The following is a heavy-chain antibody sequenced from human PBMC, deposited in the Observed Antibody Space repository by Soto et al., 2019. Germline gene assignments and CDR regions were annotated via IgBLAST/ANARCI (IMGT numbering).Heavy chain of an antibody. V-gene: IGHV3-49*03. CDR1: GFTFGDYA. D-gene: IGHD5-18*01. CDR3: TRASYGYAGAFDI. J-gene: IGHJ3*02. Sequence: GSLRLSCTASGFTFGDYAMSWFRQAPGKGLEWVGFIRSKAYGGTTEYAASVKGRFTISRDDSKSIAYLQMNSLKTEDTAVYYRTRASYGYAGAFDIWGQGTMVTVSS. CDR2: IRSKAYGGTT.